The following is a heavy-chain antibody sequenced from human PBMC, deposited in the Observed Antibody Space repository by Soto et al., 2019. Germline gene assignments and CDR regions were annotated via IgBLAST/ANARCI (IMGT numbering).Heavy chain of an antibody. V-gene: IGHV1-18*01. CDR2: ISAYNGNT. J-gene: IGHJ4*02. Sequence: ASVKVSCKASGYTFTSYGISWVRQAPGQGLEWMGWISAYNGNTNYAQKLQGRVTMTTDTSTSTAYMELRSLRSGDTAVYYCARDSYYDSSGYYDYWGQGTLVTVSS. D-gene: IGHD3-22*01. CDR1: GYTFTSYG. CDR3: ARDSYYDSSGYYDY.